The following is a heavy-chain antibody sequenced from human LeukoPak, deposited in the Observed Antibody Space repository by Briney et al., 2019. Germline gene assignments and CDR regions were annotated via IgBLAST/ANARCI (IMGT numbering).Heavy chain of an antibody. CDR1: GFSFTTYW. Sequence: PGESLRLSCAASGFSFTTYWMSWVRQAPGKGLEWVANIKQDGTEKYYVDSVKGRFAISRDNAKNSLYLQMNSLRVEDTAVYYCANLAKYFYGSETYYFFEHWGKGTPVTASS. V-gene: IGHV3-7*03. J-gene: IGHJ6*04. CDR3: ANLAKYFYGSETYYFFEH. D-gene: IGHD3-10*01. CDR2: IKQDGTEK.